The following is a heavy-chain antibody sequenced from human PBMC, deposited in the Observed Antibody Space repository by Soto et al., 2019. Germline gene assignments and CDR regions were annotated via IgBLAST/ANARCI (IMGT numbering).Heavy chain of an antibody. CDR3: ARDRTGSGSYYNWFDP. Sequence: EVQLVESGGGLVQPGGSLRLSCAASGFTFSSYSMNWVRQAPGKGLEWVSYISSSSSTIYYADSVKGRFTISRDNAKNSLYLQMNRLRDEDTAVYYCARDRTGSGSYYNWFDPWGQGTLVTVSS. V-gene: IGHV3-48*02. CDR1: GFTFSSYS. D-gene: IGHD3-10*01. J-gene: IGHJ5*02. CDR2: ISSSSSTI.